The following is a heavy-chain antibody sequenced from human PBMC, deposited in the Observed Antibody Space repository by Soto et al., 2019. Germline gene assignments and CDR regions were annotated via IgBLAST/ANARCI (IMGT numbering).Heavy chain of an antibody. D-gene: IGHD4-17*01. CDR1: GGSISSGGYY. CDR3: ARVHYGDYDYYYYYMDV. Sequence: QVQLQESGPGLVKPSQTLSLTCTVSGGSISSGGYYWSWIRQHPGKGLEWIGYIYYSGSTYYNPSLKSRVTISVDTSKNQFSLKLSSVTAADTAVYYCARVHYGDYDYYYYYMDVWGKGTTVTVSS. J-gene: IGHJ6*03. CDR2: IYYSGST. V-gene: IGHV4-31*03.